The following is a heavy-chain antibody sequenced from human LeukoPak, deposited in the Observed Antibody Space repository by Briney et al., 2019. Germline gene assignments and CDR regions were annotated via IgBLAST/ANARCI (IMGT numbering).Heavy chain of an antibody. D-gene: IGHD6-19*01. V-gene: IGHV7-4-1*02. Sequence: GASVKVSCKASGYTFTRYAMNWVRQAPGQGLEWLGCINTNTGYPTYAQAFTGRFVFSLDTSVTTTYLQISSLKAEDTAVYSCARDRPSSDWYSGAFDIWGQGTMVTVSS. CDR3: ARDRPSSDWYSGAFDI. CDR2: INTNTGYP. CDR1: GYTFTRYA. J-gene: IGHJ3*02.